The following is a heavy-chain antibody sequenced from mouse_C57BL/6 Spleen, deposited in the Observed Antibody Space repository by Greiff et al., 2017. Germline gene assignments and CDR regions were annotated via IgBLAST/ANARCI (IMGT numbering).Heavy chain of an antibody. D-gene: IGHD2-12*01. Sequence: QVQLKESGPELVKPGASVKISCKASGYAFSSSWMNWVKQRPGKGLEWIGRIYPGDGDTNYNGKFKGKATLTADKSSSTAYMQLSSLTSEDSAVYFCARDDVPFAYWGQGTLVTVSA. CDR1: GYAFSSSW. CDR2: IYPGDGDT. CDR3: ARDDVPFAY. V-gene: IGHV1-82*01. J-gene: IGHJ3*01.